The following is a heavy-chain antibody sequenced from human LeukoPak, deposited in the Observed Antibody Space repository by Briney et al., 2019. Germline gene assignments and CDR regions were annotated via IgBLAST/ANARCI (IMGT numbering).Heavy chain of an antibody. Sequence: ASVTLSFTASAYTFTFYYMHWVRHAPGQGLELVGGINSNSGGTNYAQKFQDRVTMTRDTSVSTANMELSRLRSDDTAVYYCARQLELQPRPGYFDYWGQGTLVTVSS. D-gene: IGHD1-26*01. CDR3: ARQLELQPRPGYFDY. V-gene: IGHV1-2*02. J-gene: IGHJ4*02. CDR2: INSNSGGT. CDR1: AYTFTFYY.